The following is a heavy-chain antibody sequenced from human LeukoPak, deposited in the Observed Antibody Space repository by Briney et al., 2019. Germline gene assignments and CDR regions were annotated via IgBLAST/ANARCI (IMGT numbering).Heavy chain of an antibody. CDR1: GVSISSYY. Sequence: PSETLSLTCTVSGVSISSYYWSWIRQPPGKGLEWIGEINHSGSTNYNPSLKSRVTISVDTSKNQFSLKLSSVTAADTAVYYCARSTRSWFDPWGQGTLVTVSS. J-gene: IGHJ5*02. V-gene: IGHV4-34*01. CDR3: ARSTRSWFDP. CDR2: INHSGST. D-gene: IGHD3-10*01.